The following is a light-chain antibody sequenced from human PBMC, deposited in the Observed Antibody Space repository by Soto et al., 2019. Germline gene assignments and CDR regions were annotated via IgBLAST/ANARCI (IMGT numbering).Light chain of an antibody. CDR3: QQSYSTPRT. Sequence: DIPMTQSPSSLSASVGDRVNITCRASQSISSYLHWYQQKTGKAPKLLIYAASSLQSGVPSRFRGSGSGTDFTLTISSLQPEDVATYYCQQSYSTPRTFGQGTKVEIK. V-gene: IGKV1-39*01. J-gene: IGKJ1*01. CDR1: QSISSY. CDR2: AAS.